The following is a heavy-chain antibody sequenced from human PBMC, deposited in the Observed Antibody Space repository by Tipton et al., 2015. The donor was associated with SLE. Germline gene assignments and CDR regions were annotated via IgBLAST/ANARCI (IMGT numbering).Heavy chain of an antibody. Sequence: QLVQSGGGLGQPGGSLRLSCAASGFTVSSNYMSWVRQAPGKGLEWVSVIYSGGSTYYADSVQGRFTISRDNSQNTLYLQMNSLRAEATAVYYCARESGSAGYFDYWGQGTLVTVSS. J-gene: IGHJ4*02. CDR2: IYSGGST. CDR1: GFTVSSNY. D-gene: IGHD1-26*01. V-gene: IGHV3-53*04. CDR3: ARESGSAGYFDY.